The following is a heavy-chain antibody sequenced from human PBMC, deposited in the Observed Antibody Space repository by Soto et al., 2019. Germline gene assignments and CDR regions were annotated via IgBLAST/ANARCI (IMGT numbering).Heavy chain of an antibody. V-gene: IGHV1-3*01. D-gene: IGHD3-3*01. Sequence: ASVKVSCKASGYSFTRYAIHWVRQASGQRLEWMGWINAANGNTDYSGKFQGRVTITRDTSASTAKMQLRSLRSEDTALYFCARALPSDYDSRSGLRRNLYYDYCGQGTLVTVSS. CDR2: INAANGNT. CDR1: GYSFTRYA. CDR3: ARALPSDYDSRSGLRRNLYYDY. J-gene: IGHJ4*02.